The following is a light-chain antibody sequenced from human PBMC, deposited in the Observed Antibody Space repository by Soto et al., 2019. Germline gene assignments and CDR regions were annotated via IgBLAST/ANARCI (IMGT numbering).Light chain of an antibody. CDR1: QSISSY. Sequence: DIQMTQSPSSLSASVGDRVTITCRASQSISSYLNWYQQKPGKAPKLLIYAASSLQSGVPSRFSGSGSGTDFTLSIRSLQPDDFATYYCQQSYSTPPTFGQGTKLEIK. CDR2: AAS. V-gene: IGKV1-39*01. CDR3: QQSYSTPPT. J-gene: IGKJ2*01.